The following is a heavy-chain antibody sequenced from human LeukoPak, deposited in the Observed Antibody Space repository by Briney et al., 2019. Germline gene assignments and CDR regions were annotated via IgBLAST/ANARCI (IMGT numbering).Heavy chain of an antibody. CDR3: ARGKTMVVTCFDY. J-gene: IGHJ4*02. CDR2: INTNSGGT. Sequence: VKVSSKASGYTFTGYYMHWVRHHPGQGLEGMGWINTNSGGTNYAQKFQGRVTMTRDTSNSTAYLELSRLRSADTAVYYCARGKTMVVTCFDYWGQGTLVTVSS. CDR1: GYTFTGYY. D-gene: IGHD4-23*01. V-gene: IGHV1-2*02.